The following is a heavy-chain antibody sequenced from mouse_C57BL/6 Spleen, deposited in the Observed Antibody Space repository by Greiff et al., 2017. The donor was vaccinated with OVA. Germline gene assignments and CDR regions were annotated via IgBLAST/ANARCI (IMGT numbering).Heavy chain of an antibody. V-gene: IGHV1-50*01. CDR3: ARRGSSGAWFAY. J-gene: IGHJ3*01. D-gene: IGHD3-2*02. Sequence: VQLQQPGAELVKPGASVKLSCKASGYTFTSYWMQWVKQRPGQGLEWIGEIDPSDSYTNYNQKFKGKATLTVDTSSSTAYMQLSSLTSEDSAVYYCARRGSSGAWFAYWGQGTLVTVSA. CDR2: IDPSDSYT. CDR1: GYTFTSYW.